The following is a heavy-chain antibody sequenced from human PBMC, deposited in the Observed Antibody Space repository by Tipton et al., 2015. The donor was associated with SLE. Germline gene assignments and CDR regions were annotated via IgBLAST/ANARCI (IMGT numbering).Heavy chain of an antibody. D-gene: IGHD6-13*01. Sequence: TLSLTCTVSGGSISSSSYYWGWIRQPPGKGLEWIGSIYYTGSPYYNPSLKSRVTISVDTSKNQFSLKLTSVTAADTAVYYCAREGSSWSDWFDPWGQGTLVTVSS. J-gene: IGHJ5*02. CDR1: GGSISSSSYY. CDR2: IYYTGSP. CDR3: AREGSSWSDWFDP. V-gene: IGHV4-39*07.